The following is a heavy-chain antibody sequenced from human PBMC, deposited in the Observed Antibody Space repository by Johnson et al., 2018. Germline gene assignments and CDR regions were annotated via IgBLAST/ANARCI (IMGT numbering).Heavy chain of an antibody. D-gene: IGHD3-22*01. CDR3: ARAIYYYDSSAHPIDWFFDL. CDR1: GFTFSSYS. CDR2: ISISSSYI. V-gene: IGHV3-21*01. J-gene: IGHJ2*01. Sequence: EVQLVESGGGLVKPGGSXRLSCAASGFTFSSYSMNWVRQAPGKGLEWVSSISISSSYIYYADYLKGRFTISRDNAKNSLYLQMTSLRAEDTAVHFCARAIYYYDSSAHPIDWFFDLWGRGTLVTVSS.